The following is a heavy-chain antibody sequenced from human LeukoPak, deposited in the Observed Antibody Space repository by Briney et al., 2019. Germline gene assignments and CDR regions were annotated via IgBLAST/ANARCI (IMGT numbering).Heavy chain of an antibody. J-gene: IGHJ1*01. CDR3: ASYYDSSGYWAEYFQH. Sequence: SETLSLTCTVSGGSISSSSYYWGWIRQPPGKGLEWIGNIYYSGSAYYNPSLKSRVTISVDTSKNQFSLKLSSVTAADTAVYYCASYYDSSGYWAEYFQHWGQGTLVTVSS. CDR1: GGSISSSSYY. D-gene: IGHD3-22*01. V-gene: IGHV4-39*07. CDR2: IYYSGSA.